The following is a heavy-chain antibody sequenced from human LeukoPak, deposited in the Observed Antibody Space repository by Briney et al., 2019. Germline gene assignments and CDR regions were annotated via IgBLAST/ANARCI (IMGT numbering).Heavy chain of an antibody. V-gene: IGHV3-48*01. CDR2: ISSSSSTI. CDR3: AREAGITPFYYFDY. CDR1: GFTFSSYW. J-gene: IGHJ4*02. Sequence: GGSLRLSCAASGFTFSSYWMSWVRQAPGKGLEWVSYISSSSSTIFYADSVKGRFTISRDNAKNSLYLQMSSLRAEDTAVYYCAREAGITPFYYFDYWGQGTLVTVSS. D-gene: IGHD3-10*01.